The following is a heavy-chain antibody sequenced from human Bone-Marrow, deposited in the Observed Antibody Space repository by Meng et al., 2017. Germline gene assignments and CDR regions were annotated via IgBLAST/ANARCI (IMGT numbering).Heavy chain of an antibody. D-gene: IGHD6-13*01. V-gene: IGHV3-23*01. CDR1: GFIFNSYA. Sequence: GESLKISCTGSGFIFNSYAMGWVRQAPGKGLELVSVIGANGGSTSYADSVKSRFTISRDNSKNTIYLQMSSLRANDTAVYYCAKGAGRIASTGKRYFDYWGLGTLVTVSS. CDR3: AKGAGRIASTGKRYFDY. CDR2: IGANGGST. J-gene: IGHJ4*02.